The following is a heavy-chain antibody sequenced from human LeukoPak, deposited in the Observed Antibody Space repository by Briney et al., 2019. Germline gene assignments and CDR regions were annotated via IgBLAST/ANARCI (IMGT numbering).Heavy chain of an antibody. V-gene: IGHV4-34*01. CDR3: SAAYYDIWRKANWFDP. CDR2: INHSGST. CDR1: GGSFSGYY. J-gene: IGHJ5*02. Sequence: PSETLSLTCAVYGGSFSGYYWSWIRQPPGKGLEWIGEINHSGSTNYNPSLKSRVTISVDTSKNQFSLKLSSVTAADTAVYYCSAAYYDIWRKANWFDPWGQGTLVTVSS. D-gene: IGHD3-3*01.